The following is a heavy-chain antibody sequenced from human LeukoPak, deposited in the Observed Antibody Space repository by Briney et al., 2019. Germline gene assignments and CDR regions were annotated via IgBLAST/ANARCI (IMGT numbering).Heavy chain of an antibody. CDR1: GGTFSSYA. CDR2: IIPIFGTA. Sequence: SVKVSCKASGGTFSSYAISWVRQAPGQGLEWMGRIIPIFGTANYAQKFQGRVTITTDESTSTAYMELSSLRSEDTAVYYCAQGYYDSSGYLDYWGQGTLVTVSS. J-gene: IGHJ4*02. V-gene: IGHV1-69*05. D-gene: IGHD3-22*01. CDR3: AQGYYDSSGYLDY.